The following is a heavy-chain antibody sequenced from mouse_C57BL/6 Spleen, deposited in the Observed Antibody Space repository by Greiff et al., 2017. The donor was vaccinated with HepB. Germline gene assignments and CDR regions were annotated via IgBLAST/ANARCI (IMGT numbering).Heavy chain of an antibody. D-gene: IGHD2-4*01. V-gene: IGHV1-69*01. CDR1: GYTFTSYW. J-gene: IGHJ4*01. Sequence: VQLQQPGAELVMPGASVKLSCKASGYTFTSYWMHWVKQRPGQGLEWIGEIDPSDSYTNYNQKFKGKSTLTVDKSSSTAYMQLSSLTSEDSAVYYCARSYDSHYAMDYWGQGTSVTVSS. CDR2: IDPSDSYT. CDR3: ARSYDSHYAMDY.